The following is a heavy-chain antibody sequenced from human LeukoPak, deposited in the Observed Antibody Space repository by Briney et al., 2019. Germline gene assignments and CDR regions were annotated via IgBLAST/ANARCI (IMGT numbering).Heavy chain of an antibody. Sequence: HPGGTLRLSCAASGFTFSRYGMSWVRQAPGKGLEWVSAISGRGGSSTYYINSVKGRFTISRDNSKNTLYLQMNSLRAEDTAVYYCAKGRGSGSRVYYYYMDVWGKGTTVTISS. CDR2: ISGRGGSST. CDR1: GFTFSRYG. D-gene: IGHD3-10*01. CDR3: AKGRGSGSRVYYYYMDV. J-gene: IGHJ6*03. V-gene: IGHV3-23*01.